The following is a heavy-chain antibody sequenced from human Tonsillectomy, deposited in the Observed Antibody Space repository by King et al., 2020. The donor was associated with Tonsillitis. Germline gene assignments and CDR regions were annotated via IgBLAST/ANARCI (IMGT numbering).Heavy chain of an antibody. V-gene: IGHV4-59*01. J-gene: IGHJ4*02. CDR1: GGSISSYY. Sequence: QLQESGPGLVKPSETLSLTCTVSGGSISSYYWSWIRQPPGKGLEWVGYIYNSGSTNYNPSLKSRVTITVDTSKNLFSLKLSSVTAADTAVYYCESGVRGYSYDEIGYWGQGSLVPLSP. D-gene: IGHD5-18*01. CDR3: ESGVRGYSYDEIGY. CDR2: IYNSGST.